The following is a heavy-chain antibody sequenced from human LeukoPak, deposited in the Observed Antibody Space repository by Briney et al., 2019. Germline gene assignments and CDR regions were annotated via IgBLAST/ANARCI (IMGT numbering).Heavy chain of an antibody. D-gene: IGHD2-2*01. CDR2: ISSSSSYI. J-gene: IGHJ3*02. V-gene: IGHV3-21*01. Sequence: GGSLRLSCAASGFTFSSYSMNWVRQAPGKGLEWVSSISSSSSYIYYADSVKGRFTISRDNAKNSLYLQMNSLRAEDTAVYYCAREGCSSTSCYWEDAFDIWGQGTMVTVSS. CDR3: AREGCSSTSCYWEDAFDI. CDR1: GFTFSSYS.